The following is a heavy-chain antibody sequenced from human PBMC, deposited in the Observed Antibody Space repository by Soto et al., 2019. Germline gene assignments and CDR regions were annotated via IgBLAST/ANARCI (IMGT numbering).Heavy chain of an antibody. CDR3: AKSFSSNWYDYFDY. J-gene: IGHJ4*02. CDR2: ISGSGATT. V-gene: IGHV3-23*01. Sequence: GSLRLSGAASGITFSADAMSWVRQAPGKGLEWVSAISGSGATTYYADSVKGRFTISRDKSKHTLYLQMNSLRAEDTALYYCAKSFSSNWYDYFDYWGQGSLVTVSS. D-gene: IGHD6-13*01. CDR1: GITFSADA.